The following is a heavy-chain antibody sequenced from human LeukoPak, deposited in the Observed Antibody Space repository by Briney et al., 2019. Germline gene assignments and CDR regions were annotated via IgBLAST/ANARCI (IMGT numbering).Heavy chain of an antibody. J-gene: IGHJ1*01. D-gene: IGHD3-10*01. CDR1: GFIFSSYA. CDR3: AKGSNLDERYFQH. V-gene: IGHV3-30*02. CDR2: IRFDGSKK. Sequence: GGSLRLSCAASGFIFSSYAMHWVRQAPGKGLEWVAFIRFDGSKKDYVDTGKGRLSISRDNSKNTLYLQMNSLKAEDTAVYYCAKGSNLDERYFQHWGQGTLVAVCS.